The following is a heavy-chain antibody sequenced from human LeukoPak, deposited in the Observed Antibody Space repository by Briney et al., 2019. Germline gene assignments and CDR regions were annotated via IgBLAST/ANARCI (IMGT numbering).Heavy chain of an antibody. CDR2: ISYDGSNK. V-gene: IGHV3-30-3*01. Sequence: GGSLRLSCAASGFTFSSHALHWVRQAPGKGLEWVAVISYDGSNKYYADSVKGRFTISRDNSKNTLYLQMNNLRAEDTAVYYCARDRGPLTWFGELIEYWGQGTLVTVSS. D-gene: IGHD3-10*01. J-gene: IGHJ4*02. CDR1: GFTFSSHA. CDR3: ARDRGPLTWFGELIEY.